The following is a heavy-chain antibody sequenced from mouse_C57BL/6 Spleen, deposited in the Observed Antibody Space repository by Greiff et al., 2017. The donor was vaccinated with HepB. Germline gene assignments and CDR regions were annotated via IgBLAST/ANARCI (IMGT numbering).Heavy chain of an antibody. Sequence: QVQLQQPGAELVKPGASVKLSCKASGYTFTSYWMHWVKQRPGRGLEWIGRIGPNSGGTKYNEKFKSKATLTVDKPSSTAYMQLSSLTSEDSAVYYCARSGTVVAPYYAMDYWGQGTSVTVSS. CDR1: GYTFTSYW. CDR3: ARSGTVVAPYYAMDY. J-gene: IGHJ4*01. V-gene: IGHV1-72*01. D-gene: IGHD1-1*01. CDR2: IGPNSGGT.